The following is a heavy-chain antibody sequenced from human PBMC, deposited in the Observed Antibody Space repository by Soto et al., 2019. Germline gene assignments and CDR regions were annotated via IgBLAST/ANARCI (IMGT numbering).Heavy chain of an antibody. CDR1: GFTFSSYS. CDR3: ARDEEMATIYYYYYGMDV. CDR2: ISSSSSYI. J-gene: IGHJ6*02. Sequence: GGSLRLSCAASGFTFSSYSMNWVRQAPGKGLEWVSSISSSSSYIYYADSVKGRFTISRDNAKNSLYLQMNSLRAEDTAVYYSARDEEMATIYYYYYGMDVWGQGTTVTVSS. D-gene: IGHD5-12*01. V-gene: IGHV3-21*01.